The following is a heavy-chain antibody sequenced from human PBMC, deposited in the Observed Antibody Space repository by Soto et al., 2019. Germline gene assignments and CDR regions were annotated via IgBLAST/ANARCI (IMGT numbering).Heavy chain of an antibody. J-gene: IGHJ3*02. Sequence: ASVKVSCKASGYTFISYGISWVRQAPGQGLEWMAWISPYNGNTNYAQILQGRVTMTTDTSTSTAYMELRSLRSDDTAVYYCARDMAYYYGSGSYYVAFDIWGQGTTVTASS. D-gene: IGHD3-10*01. V-gene: IGHV1-18*01. CDR1: GYTFISYG. CDR2: ISPYNGNT. CDR3: ARDMAYYYGSGSYYVAFDI.